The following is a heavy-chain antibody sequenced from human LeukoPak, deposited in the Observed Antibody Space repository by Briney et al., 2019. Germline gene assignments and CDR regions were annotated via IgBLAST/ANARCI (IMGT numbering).Heavy chain of an antibody. J-gene: IGHJ6*02. CDR3: ARGHYYGSGSYYKAYYYYGMDV. D-gene: IGHD3-10*01. CDR2: INAGNGNT. V-gene: IGHV1-3*01. Sequence: GGSLRLSCAASGFTFSSYAMHWVRQAPGQRLEWMGWINAGNGNTKYSQKFQGRVTITRDTSAGTAYMELSSLRSEDTAVYYCARGHYYGSGSYYKAYYYYGMDVWGQGTTVTVSS. CDR1: GFTFSSYA.